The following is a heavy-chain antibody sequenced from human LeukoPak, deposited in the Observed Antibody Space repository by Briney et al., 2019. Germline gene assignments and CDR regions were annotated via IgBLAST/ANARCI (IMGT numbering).Heavy chain of an antibody. CDR1: GYSISSAFY. CDR2: IFHRGTT. J-gene: IGHJ5*02. D-gene: IGHD3-10*01. CDR3: ARDGYYGSGSPGWFGP. V-gene: IGHV4-38-2*02. Sequence: SDTLSLTCTVSGYSISSAFYWGWIRLPPGKGLEWIGSIFHRGTTYYNTSLQSRVNLSMDTSKNQFSLKLSSLTTEDTAIYYCARDGYYGSGSPGWFGPWGQGTLVVVSA.